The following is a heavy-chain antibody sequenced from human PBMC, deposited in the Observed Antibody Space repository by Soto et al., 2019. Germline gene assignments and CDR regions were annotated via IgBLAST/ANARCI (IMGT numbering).Heavy chain of an antibody. D-gene: IGHD3-22*01. CDR3: AKDQYDSSGYYPFDY. V-gene: IGHV3-9*01. CDR1: GFTFDDYA. CDR2: ISWNSGSI. J-gene: IGHJ4*02. Sequence: SGGSLRLSCAASGFTFDDYAMHWVRQAPGKGLEWVSGISWNSGSIGYADSVKGRFTISRDNAKNSLYLQMNSLRAEDTALYYCAKDQYDSSGYYPFDYWGQGTLVTVSS.